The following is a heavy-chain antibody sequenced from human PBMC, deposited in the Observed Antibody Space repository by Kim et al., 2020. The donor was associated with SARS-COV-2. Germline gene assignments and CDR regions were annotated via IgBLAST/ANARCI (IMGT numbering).Heavy chain of an antibody. CDR1: GYSFTSYW. Sequence: GESLKISCKGSGYSFTSYWIGWVRQMPGKGLEWMGIIYPGDSDTRYRPSFQGQVTISADKSISTAYLQRSSRKAPDTAMYYCARQRYYGSGCYYSYYYYYGMDVWGQGPTVTLPS. V-gene: IGHV5-51*01. D-gene: IGHD3-10*01. J-gene: IGHJ6*02. CDR2: IYPGDSDT. CDR3: ARQRYYGSGCYYSYYYYYGMDV.